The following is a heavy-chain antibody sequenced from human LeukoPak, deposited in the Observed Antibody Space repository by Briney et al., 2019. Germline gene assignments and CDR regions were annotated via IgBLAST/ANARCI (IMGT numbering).Heavy chain of an antibody. J-gene: IGHJ4*02. Sequence: PGGSLRLSCEVSGLSFSNYAMCWVRQAPGKGLEWVSIISGTGGTTYYADSVKGRFTISRDNSKNTLYLQMNSLRAEDTAVYYCAKHSGGDNLTVFDYSGQGTLVTVSS. CDR2: ISGTGGTT. D-gene: IGHD3-9*01. V-gene: IGHV3-23*01. CDR3: AKHSGGDNLTVFDY. CDR1: GLSFSNYA.